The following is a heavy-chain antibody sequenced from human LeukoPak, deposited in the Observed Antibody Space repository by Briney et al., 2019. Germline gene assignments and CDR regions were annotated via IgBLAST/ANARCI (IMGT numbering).Heavy chain of an antibody. CDR1: GGSISSSSYS. Sequence: KPSETLSLTCTVSGGSISSSSYSWGWIRQPPGKGLEWIGSIYYSGSTYYNPSLKSRVTISVDTSKNQFSLKLSSVTAADTAVYYCAREDSSGYYDSWGQGTLVTVSS. J-gene: IGHJ4*02. D-gene: IGHD3-22*01. V-gene: IGHV4-39*01. CDR2: IYYSGST. CDR3: AREDSSGYYDS.